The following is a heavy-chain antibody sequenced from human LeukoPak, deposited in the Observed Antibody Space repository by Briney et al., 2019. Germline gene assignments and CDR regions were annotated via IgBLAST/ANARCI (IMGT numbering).Heavy chain of an antibody. D-gene: IGHD5-18*01. CDR3: AKISAARRGHSDY. V-gene: IGHV3-30*18. J-gene: IGHJ4*02. CDR2: ISHDGAAV. CDR1: GFTIANHG. Sequence: PGGSLRLSCAVSGFTIANHGMHWVRQAPGKGLEWVAMISHDGAAVYYGDSVKGRLTISRDNSKNTLYLQMNSLRAEDTAVYYCAKISAARRGHSDYWGQGTLVTVSS.